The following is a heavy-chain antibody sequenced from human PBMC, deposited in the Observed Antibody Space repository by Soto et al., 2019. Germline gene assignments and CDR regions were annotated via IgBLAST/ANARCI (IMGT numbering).Heavy chain of an antibody. CDR1: GGSISSGGYY. D-gene: IGHD5-18*01. CDR3: ARREGDTAMVDAFDI. Sequence: LSLTCTVSGGSISSGGYYWSWIRQHPGKGLEWIGYIYYSGSTYYNPSLKSRVTISVDTSKNQFSLKLSSVTAADTAVYYCARREGDTAMVDAFDIWGQGTMVTVSS. V-gene: IGHV4-31*03. CDR2: IYYSGST. J-gene: IGHJ3*02.